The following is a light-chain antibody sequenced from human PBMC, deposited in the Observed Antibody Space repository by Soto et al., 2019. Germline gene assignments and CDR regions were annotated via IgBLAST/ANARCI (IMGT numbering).Light chain of an antibody. CDR1: QGIRND. Sequence: IQLTQSPSSLSASVGDRVTITCRVSQGIRNDLGWYQQKPGKAPNLLIYAASSLQSGVPSRFSGSGSGTDFTLTISSLQPEDCATYYCLQDYNYPPTFGPGTKVDVK. V-gene: IGKV1-6*01. CDR3: LQDYNYPPT. CDR2: AAS. J-gene: IGKJ1*01.